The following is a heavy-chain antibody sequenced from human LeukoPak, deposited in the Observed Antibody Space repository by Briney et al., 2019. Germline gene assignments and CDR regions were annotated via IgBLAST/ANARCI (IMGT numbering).Heavy chain of an antibody. CDR1: GFTFSSYA. Sequence: GGSLRLSCAASGFTFSSYAMSWVRQAPGKGLEWVSAISGSGGSTYYADSVKGRFTISRDNSKNTLYLQMNSLRAEDTAVYYCAKSRSYRIVVVLAATMDVWGKGTMVTVSS. D-gene: IGHD2-2*01. V-gene: IGHV3-23*01. CDR2: ISGSGGST. CDR3: AKSRSYRIVVVLAATMDV. J-gene: IGHJ6*03.